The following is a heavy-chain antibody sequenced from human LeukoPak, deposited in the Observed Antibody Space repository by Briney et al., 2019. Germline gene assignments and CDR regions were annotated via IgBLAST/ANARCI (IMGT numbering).Heavy chain of an antibody. V-gene: IGHV4-59*05. D-gene: IGHD2/OR15-2a*01. J-gene: IGHJ5*02. Sequence: SETLSLTCTVSGGSISSYYWSWIRQPPGKGLEWIGSIYYSGSTYYNPSLKSRVTIFVDTSKNQFSLKLSSVTAADTAVYYCAGAQFYINWFDPWGQGTLVTVSS. CDR1: GGSISSYY. CDR3: AGAQFYINWFDP. CDR2: IYYSGST.